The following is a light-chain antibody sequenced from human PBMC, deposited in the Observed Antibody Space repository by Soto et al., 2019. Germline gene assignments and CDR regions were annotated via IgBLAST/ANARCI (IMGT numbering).Light chain of an antibody. V-gene: IGLV2-14*01. CDR2: EVS. Sequence: QSALTQPASVSGSPGQSITISCTGTSSDVGGYNYVSWYQQHPGKAPKLIIYEVSDRPSGVSNRFSGSKSGNTASLTITGLQAEDEGDYYCQSYDSTLSDRYVFGTGTKVTVL. CDR1: SSDVGGYNY. CDR3: QSYDSTLSDRYV. J-gene: IGLJ1*01.